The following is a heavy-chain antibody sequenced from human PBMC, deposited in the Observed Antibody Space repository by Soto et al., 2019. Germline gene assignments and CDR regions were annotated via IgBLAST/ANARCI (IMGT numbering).Heavy chain of an antibody. CDR2: INQDGSEK. V-gene: IGHV3-7*03. D-gene: IGHD3-10*01. Sequence: LRLSCAASGFTFSSYWMTWVRQAPGKGLEWVANINQDGSEKNSVDSVKGRFTISRDNAKSSLYLQMNSLRADDTAVYYCARSGEYGSGSYSYYYYAMDVWGQGTTVTVSS. CDR1: GFTFSSYW. CDR3: ARSGEYGSGSYSYYYYAMDV. J-gene: IGHJ6*02.